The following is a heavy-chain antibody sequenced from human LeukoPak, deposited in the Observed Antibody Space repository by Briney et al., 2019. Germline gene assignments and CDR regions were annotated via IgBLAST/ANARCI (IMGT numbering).Heavy chain of an antibody. Sequence: PSETLSLTCTVSGGSISSYYWSWIRQPPGKGLEWIGFIDDSGRTNYNPSLKSRVTISVDTSKNQFSLKLSSVTAADTAVYYCARHPYSSGWGSWGQGTLVTVSS. CDR1: GGSISSYY. J-gene: IGHJ4*02. CDR3: ARHPYSSGWGS. V-gene: IGHV4-59*08. CDR2: IDDSGRT. D-gene: IGHD6-19*01.